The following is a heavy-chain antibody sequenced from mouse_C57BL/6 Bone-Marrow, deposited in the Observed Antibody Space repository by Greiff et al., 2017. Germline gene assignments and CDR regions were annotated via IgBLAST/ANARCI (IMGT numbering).Heavy chain of an antibody. V-gene: IGHV14-2*01. CDR1: GFNIKDYY. CDR2: IDPEDGET. J-gene: IGHJ2*01. Sequence: SGAELLKPGASVKLSCTASGFNIKDYYIHWVKQRTEQGLEWIGRIDPEDGETKYAPKFQDKATITADTSSNTAYLQLSSLTSEDTAVYYCTRSLIYYGTNYWGQGTTLTVSS. CDR3: TRSLIYYGTNY. D-gene: IGHD1-1*01.